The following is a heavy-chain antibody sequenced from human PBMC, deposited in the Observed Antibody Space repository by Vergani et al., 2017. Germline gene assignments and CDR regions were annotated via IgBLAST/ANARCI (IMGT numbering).Heavy chain of an antibody. CDR3: ARVMYRDEASTGYRLEGMDI. Sequence: QVQLEESGPGLVKPSETLSLTCTVSGGSFNTYYWSWIRQSPGKGLEWIGYIYSTGSTNYNPSPNSRVTMSVDTSKNQFSLKLRSVTAADTAVYFCARVMYRDEASTGYRLEGMDIWGQGTTVTISS. CDR2: IYSTGST. D-gene: IGHD3-9*01. J-gene: IGHJ6*02. V-gene: IGHV4-59*13. CDR1: GGSFNTYY.